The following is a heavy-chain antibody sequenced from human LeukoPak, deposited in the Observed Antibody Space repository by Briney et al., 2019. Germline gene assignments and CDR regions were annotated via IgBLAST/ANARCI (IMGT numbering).Heavy chain of an antibody. D-gene: IGHD5-18*01. J-gene: IGHJ4*02. Sequence: ASVTLSCKVSGYALTELSMHWVRQAPGKGLERMGGFDPEDGETIYAQKFQGRVTMTEDTSTDTAYMELSSLRPEDTAVYYCATDSPGYSYGNWGQGTLVTVSS. CDR1: GYALTELS. CDR3: ATDSPGYSYGN. CDR2: FDPEDGET. V-gene: IGHV1-24*01.